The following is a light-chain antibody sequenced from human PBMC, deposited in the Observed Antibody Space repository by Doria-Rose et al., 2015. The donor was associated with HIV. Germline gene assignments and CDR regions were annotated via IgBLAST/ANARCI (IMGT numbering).Light chain of an antibody. Sequence: TQSPGTLSLSPGERATLSCRASQSFSSTYLAWYQQKPGQAPSLLIYDGSTRGTSIPDRFSASGSGTDFTLTINRLEPEDFALYYCHQYGTSWTFGQGAKVEI. J-gene: IGKJ1*01. V-gene: IGKV3-20*01. CDR2: DGS. CDR1: QSFSSTY. CDR3: HQYGTSWT.